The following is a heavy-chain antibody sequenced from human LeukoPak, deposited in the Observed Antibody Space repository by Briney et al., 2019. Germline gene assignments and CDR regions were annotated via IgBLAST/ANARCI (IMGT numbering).Heavy chain of an antibody. CDR1: GGSISSYY. J-gene: IGHJ4*02. CDR2: IYYSGST. D-gene: IGHD4-17*01. Sequence: PSETLSLTCTVSGGSISSYYWSWIRQPPGKGLEWIGHIYYSGSTNYNPSLKSRVTISVDTSQNQFSLKLSPVTAADTAVYYCATKGDDYGDLHFDYWGQGTLVTVSS. CDR3: ATKGDDYGDLHFDY. V-gene: IGHV4-59*01.